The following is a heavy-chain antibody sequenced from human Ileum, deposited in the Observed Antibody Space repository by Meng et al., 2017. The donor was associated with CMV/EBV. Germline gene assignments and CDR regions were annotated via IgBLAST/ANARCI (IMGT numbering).Heavy chain of an antibody. CDR1: GYTFTSYD. V-gene: IGHV1-8*01. D-gene: IGHD2-2*01. CDR3: AKVKVPAALSGGGMDV. Sequence: ASVKVSCKASGYTFTSYDINWVRQATGQGLEWMGWMNPNSGNTGYAQKFQGRVTMTRNTSISTAYMELSSLRSEDTAVYYCAKVKVPAALSGGGMDVWGQGTMVTVSS. J-gene: IGHJ6*02. CDR2: MNPNSGNT.